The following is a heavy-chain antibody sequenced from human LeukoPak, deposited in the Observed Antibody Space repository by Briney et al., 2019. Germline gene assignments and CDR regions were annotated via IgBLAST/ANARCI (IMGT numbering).Heavy chain of an antibody. CDR1: GGSFSGYY. Sequence: SETLSLTCAVYGGSFSGYYWSWIRQPPGKGLEWIGEINHSGSTNYNPSLKSRVTISVDTSKNQFSLKLSSVTAADTAVYYCARAPLLRPLPFDYWGQGTLVTVSS. D-gene: IGHD3-22*01. CDR2: INHSGST. J-gene: IGHJ4*02. CDR3: ARAPLLRPLPFDY. V-gene: IGHV4-34*01.